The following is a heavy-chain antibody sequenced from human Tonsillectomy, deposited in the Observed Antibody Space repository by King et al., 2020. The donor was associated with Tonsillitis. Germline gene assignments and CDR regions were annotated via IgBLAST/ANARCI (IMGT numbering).Heavy chain of an antibody. D-gene: IGHD2-21*02. V-gene: IGHV3-30-3*01. CDR3: ARRDGALDYYYYGMDV. CDR2: ISYVGSNK. Sequence: VQLVESGGGVVQPGRSLRLSCAASGFTFSNYAMHWVRQAPGKGREGVAVISYVGSNKYYADSVKGRCTISRDKSKNTLHLQMSSLRAEDTAVYYCARRDGALDYYYYGMDVWGRGTTVTVSS. CDR1: GFTFSNYA. J-gene: IGHJ6*02.